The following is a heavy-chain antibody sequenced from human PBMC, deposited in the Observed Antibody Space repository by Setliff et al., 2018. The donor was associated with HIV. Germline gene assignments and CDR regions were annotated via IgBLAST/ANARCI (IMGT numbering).Heavy chain of an antibody. CDR2: TANT. D-gene: IGHD5-18*01. V-gene: IGHV4-39*01. Sequence: SETLSLTCTVSGDSISTDNYHWGWIRQPPGKGLEWIGHTANTDYKPSLKSRVTVSVDTSKNQLSLRLSSVTAADTAVYYCARHAALIKRYYYYYLDVWGKGTTVTVSS. CDR3: ARHAALIKRYYYYYLDV. CDR1: GDSISTDNYH. J-gene: IGHJ6*03.